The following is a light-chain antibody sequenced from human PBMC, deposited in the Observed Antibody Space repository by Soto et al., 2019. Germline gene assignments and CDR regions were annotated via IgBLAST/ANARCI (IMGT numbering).Light chain of an antibody. J-gene: IGLJ1*01. Sequence: QSVLAQPASVSGSRGQSITISCTGTSSDVGCYNYVSWFQQHPGKVPKLIIYDVSNWPSGVSDRFSGSKSGNTASLTISGLHPEDEADYYCSSFTSSSTFVFGTGTKVTVL. V-gene: IGLV2-14*03. CDR1: SSDVGCYNY. CDR3: SSFTSSSTFV. CDR2: DVS.